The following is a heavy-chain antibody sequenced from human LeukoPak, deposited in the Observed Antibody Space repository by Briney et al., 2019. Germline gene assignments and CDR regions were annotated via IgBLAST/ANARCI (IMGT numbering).Heavy chain of an antibody. D-gene: IGHD3-22*01. Sequence: PSETLSLTCTVSGGSISSYYWSWVRQPAGKGLEWIGRIYASGNTNYNPSLKGRVTISVDKSKNQFSLKLSSVTAADTAVYYCARDSDDSSGYYYQDWGQGTLVTVSS. CDR2: IYASGNT. J-gene: IGHJ1*01. V-gene: IGHV4-4*07. CDR3: ARDSDDSSGYYYQD. CDR1: GGSISSYY.